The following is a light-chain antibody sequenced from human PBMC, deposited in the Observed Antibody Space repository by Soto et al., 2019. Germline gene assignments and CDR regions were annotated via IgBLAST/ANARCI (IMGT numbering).Light chain of an antibody. Sequence: QSALTQPPSASGSPGQSVAISCTGTTSDIGGYNYVSWYQQHPGKAPKLMIYEINKRPSGVPDRFSGSKSGNTASLTVSGLQDEDEADYYRSSHGGNSPYVFGAGTKLTVL. CDR3: SSHGGNSPYV. CDR2: EIN. V-gene: IGLV2-8*01. J-gene: IGLJ1*01. CDR1: TSDIGGYNY.